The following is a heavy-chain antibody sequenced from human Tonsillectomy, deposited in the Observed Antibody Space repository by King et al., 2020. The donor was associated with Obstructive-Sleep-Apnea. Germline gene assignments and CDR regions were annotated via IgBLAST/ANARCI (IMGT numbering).Heavy chain of an antibody. D-gene: IGHD4-11*01. CDR2: IMPMFGTT. CDR1: GDSFSSYG. V-gene: IGHV1-69*01. Sequence: QLVQSGAEVKKPGSSGKVSCKASGDSFSSYGFCWVRQAPGQGLEWMGGIMPMFGTTTYAQKFQGRVNISADESTNTVYMELTSLRSDDTAVYYCARDAYYSNFWYFALWGRGTLVTVSP. J-gene: IGHJ2*01. CDR3: ARDAYYSNFWYFAL.